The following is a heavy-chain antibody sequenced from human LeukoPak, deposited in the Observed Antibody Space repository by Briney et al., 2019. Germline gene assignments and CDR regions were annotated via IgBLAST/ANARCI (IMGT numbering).Heavy chain of an antibody. CDR3: AKPLNHPSEDPAFDP. V-gene: IGHV3-30*02. CDR2: IRDDETEK. CDR1: GFTFSHFG. J-gene: IGHJ5*02. Sequence: GGSLRLSCAASGFTFSHFGMYWVRQAPGKGPEWVAFIRDDETEKYYGESVKGRFTISRDNSKNTLYLQISSLRVEDTAVYYCAKPLNHPSEDPAFDPWGQGTLVTVSS.